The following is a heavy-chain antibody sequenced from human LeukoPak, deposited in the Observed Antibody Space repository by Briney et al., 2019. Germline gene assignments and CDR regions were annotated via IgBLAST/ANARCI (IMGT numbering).Heavy chain of an antibody. CDR2: ISSSSSYI. J-gene: IGHJ4*02. CDR1: GFTFSSYS. CDR3: ERDVGQSLDY. V-gene: IGHV3-21*01. Sequence: GGSLRLSCAASGFTFSSYSINWVRQAPGKGLEWVSSISSSSSYIYYADSVKGRFTISRDNAKNSLYLQINSLRAEYTAVYYCERDVGQSLDYWGQGTLVTVSS. D-gene: IGHD1-26*01.